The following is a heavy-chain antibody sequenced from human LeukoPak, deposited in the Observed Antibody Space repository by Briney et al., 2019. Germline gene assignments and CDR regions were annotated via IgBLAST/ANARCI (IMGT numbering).Heavy chain of an antibody. CDR1: GYTFTSYG. J-gene: IGHJ6*03. Sequence: ASMKVSCKASGYTFTSYGISWVRQAPGQGLEWMGWISAYNGNTNYAQKLQGRVTMTTDTSTSTAYMELRSLRSDDTAVYYCARTNYYGSGSYGLSGSNYYYYYMDVWGKGTTVTISS. CDR3: ARTNYYGSGSYGLSGSNYYYYYMDV. CDR2: ISAYNGNT. V-gene: IGHV1-18*01. D-gene: IGHD3-10*01.